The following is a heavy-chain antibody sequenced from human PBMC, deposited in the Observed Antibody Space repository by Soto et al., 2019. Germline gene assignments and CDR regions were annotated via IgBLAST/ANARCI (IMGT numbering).Heavy chain of an antibody. CDR1: GFPFSSYS. CDR3: ARDLSSSPIPYYYMDV. J-gene: IGHJ6*03. V-gene: IGHV3-48*01. D-gene: IGHD6-6*01. CDR2: ISSSSSTI. Sequence: GGSLRLSCAASGFPFSSYSMNWVRQAPGKGLEWVSYISSSSSTIYYADSVKGRFTISRDNAKNSLYLQMNSLRAEDTAVYYCARDLSSSPIPYYYMDVWGKGTTVTVSS.